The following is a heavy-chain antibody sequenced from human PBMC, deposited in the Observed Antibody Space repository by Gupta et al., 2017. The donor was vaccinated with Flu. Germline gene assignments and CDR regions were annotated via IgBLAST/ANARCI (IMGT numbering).Heavy chain of an antibody. Sequence: QMELVQSGTEVKKPGSSVKVFCKASGGTFSSSAISWVRQAPGQGLDWMGGIIPAFGTANDAQKFQGRITIIVDESTTTVNMVMSSLRSDDTAVYYCAATSSVLNYGMDVWGQGTTVSVSS. CDR2: IIPAFGTA. V-gene: IGHV1-69*01. CDR3: AATSSVLNYGMDV. CDR1: GGTFSSSA. J-gene: IGHJ6*02.